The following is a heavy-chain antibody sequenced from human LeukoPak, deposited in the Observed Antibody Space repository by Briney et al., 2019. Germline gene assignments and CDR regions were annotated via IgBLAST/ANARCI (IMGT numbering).Heavy chain of an antibody. D-gene: IGHD5-24*01. J-gene: IGHJ4*02. V-gene: IGHV4-34*01. Sequence: SDTLSLTCAVYGGSFSGYYWSWIRQPPGKGLEWIGEINHSGSTNYNPSLKSRVTISVDTSKNQFSLKLSSVTAADTAVYYCARGSGYNGTAYWGQGTLVTVSS. CDR3: ARGSGYNGTAY. CDR2: INHSGST. CDR1: GGSFSGYY.